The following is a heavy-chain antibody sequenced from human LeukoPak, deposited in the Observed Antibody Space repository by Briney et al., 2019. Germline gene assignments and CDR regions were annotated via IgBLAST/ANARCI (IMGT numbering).Heavy chain of an antibody. CDR3: ARDWASIGGTGRALDY. D-gene: IGHD3/OR15-3a*01. J-gene: IGHJ4*02. CDR1: GFTFSSYS. Sequence: GGSLRLSCAASGFTFSSYSMNWVRQAPGKGLEWVANIKGDGSEKNYVDSVKGRFTISGDNSRNSLYVQMNSLRVEDTAVYYCARDWASIGGTGRALDYWGQGILVTVSS. CDR2: IKGDGSEK. V-gene: IGHV3-7*01.